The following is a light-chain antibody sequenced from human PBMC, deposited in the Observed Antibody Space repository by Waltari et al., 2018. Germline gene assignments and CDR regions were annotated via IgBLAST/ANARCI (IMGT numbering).Light chain of an antibody. CDR2: WAS. CDR1: QSLLYTVDNKNY. CDR3: QQYYSHPPRT. J-gene: IGKJ1*01. Sequence: DIVMTQSPDSLAVSLGERATSNCKSSQSLLYTVDNKNYLPWYQKKPVQPPKLLIYWASTRDSGVPDRFSGSGSGTDFTLTISSLQAEDVAVYYCQQYYSHPPRTFGQGTKVEI. V-gene: IGKV4-1*01.